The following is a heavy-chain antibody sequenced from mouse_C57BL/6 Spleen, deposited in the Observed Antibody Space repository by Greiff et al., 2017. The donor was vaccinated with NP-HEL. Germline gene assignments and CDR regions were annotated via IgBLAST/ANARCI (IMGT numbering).Heavy chain of an antibody. CDR3: ARYHYYYGSTHWYFDV. CDR1: GYTFTDYN. V-gene: IGHV1-18*01. CDR2: INPNNGGT. Sequence: EVQLQQSGPELVKPGASVKIPCKASGYTFTDYNMDWVKQSHGKSLEWIGDINPNNGGTIYNQKFKGKATLTVDKSSSTAYMELRSLTSEDTAVYYCARYHYYYGSTHWYFDVWGTGTTVTVAS. J-gene: IGHJ1*03. D-gene: IGHD1-1*01.